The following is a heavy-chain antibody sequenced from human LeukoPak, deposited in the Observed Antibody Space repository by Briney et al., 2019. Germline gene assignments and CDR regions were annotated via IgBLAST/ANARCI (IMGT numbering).Heavy chain of an antibody. CDR2: IYSSGTT. CDR3: ARARIAARPHDAFDI. J-gene: IGHJ3*02. D-gene: IGHD6-6*01. V-gene: IGHV3-66*02. Sequence: PGGSLRLSFAASGFTVSSNYMNWVRQAAWKGLEGVSVIYSSGTTYYADCVKGRFTISRDNSKNTLYLQMNSLRAEDTAVYYCARARIAARPHDAFDIWGQGTMVTVSS. CDR1: GFTVSSNY.